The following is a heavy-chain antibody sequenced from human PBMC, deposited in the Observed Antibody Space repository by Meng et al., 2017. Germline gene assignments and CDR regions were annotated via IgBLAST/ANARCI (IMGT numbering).Heavy chain of an antibody. J-gene: IGHJ4*02. CDR2: INHSGST. Sequence: VHLQQWGAGLLKPPETLSLACASYGGSFSGYYWSWIRQPPGKGLEWIGEINHSGSTNYNPSLKSRVTISVDTSKNQFSLKLSSVTAADTAVYYCARGRRFLEWFDYWGQGTLVTVSS. CDR3: ARGRRFLEWFDY. D-gene: IGHD3-3*01. CDR1: GGSFSGYY. V-gene: IGHV4-34*01.